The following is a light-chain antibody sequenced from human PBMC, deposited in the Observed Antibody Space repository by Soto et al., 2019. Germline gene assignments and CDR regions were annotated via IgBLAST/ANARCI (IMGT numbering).Light chain of an antibody. CDR2: AAS. CDR3: QLRYSTPIT. J-gene: IGKJ5*01. Sequence: DIQMTQSPSSLSASVGDRVTITCRARQSISSYLNGYQQKPGKAAKLLIYAASSWQSGVPSRCSGSGSGTDFTLTISSLQPEDFATYYCQLRYSTPITFGQRTRLEIK. V-gene: IGKV1-39*01. CDR1: QSISSY.